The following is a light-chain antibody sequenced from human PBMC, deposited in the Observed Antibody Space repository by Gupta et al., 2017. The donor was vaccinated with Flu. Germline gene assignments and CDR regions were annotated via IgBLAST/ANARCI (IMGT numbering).Light chain of an antibody. CDR2: DAS. CDR3: QQYANLPHT. Sequence: DTQMTQSPSSLSASVGDRVTITCQASQDIIKYLNWYHQKPGKAPKFLIYDASNLETGVPSRFSGSGSGTDFSLTISSPQPEVIGTYFCQQYANLPHTFGQGTKLEIK. V-gene: IGKV1-33*01. CDR1: QDIIKY. J-gene: IGKJ2*01.